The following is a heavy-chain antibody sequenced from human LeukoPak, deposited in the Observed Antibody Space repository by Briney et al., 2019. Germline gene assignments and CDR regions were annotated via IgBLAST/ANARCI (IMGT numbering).Heavy chain of an antibody. CDR2: VYYSGST. CDR1: GGSINSRIYY. J-gene: IGHJ4*02. Sequence: SETLSLTCTVSGGSINSRIYYWAWIRQSPGKGQEWIGTVYYSGSTDYNPSLKSRVTMSIDTSKNQFSLEPSSLTAADTAVFYCARARYYDWNSYFTYHFDYWGQGALVTVSS. CDR3: ARARYYDWNSYFTYHFDY. V-gene: IGHV4-39*07. D-gene: IGHD3-16*01.